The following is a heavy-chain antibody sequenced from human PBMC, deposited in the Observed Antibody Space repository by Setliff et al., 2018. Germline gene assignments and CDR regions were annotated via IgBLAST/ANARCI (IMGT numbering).Heavy chain of an antibody. J-gene: IGHJ4*02. Sequence: TLSLTCAVSGGSISSSNWWSWVRQPPGKGLEWIGEIYHSGSTNYNPSLKSRVTISVDTSKNQFSLKLSSVTAADTAVYYCARGPRYYYGSGSYSTDWGQGTLVTVSS. D-gene: IGHD3-10*01. CDR2: IYHSGST. CDR1: GGSISSSNW. V-gene: IGHV4-4*02. CDR3: ARGPRYYYGSGSYSTD.